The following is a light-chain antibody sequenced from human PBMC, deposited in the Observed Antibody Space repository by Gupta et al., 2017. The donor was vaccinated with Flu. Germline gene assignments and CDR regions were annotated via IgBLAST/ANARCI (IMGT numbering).Light chain of an antibody. CDR3: QQRSNWPT. CDR1: QSVSSY. V-gene: IGKV3-11*01. Sequence: SPATLSLSPGERATLSCRASQSVSSYLAWYQQKPGQAPRLLIYDASNRATGIAARFSGSGSGTDFTLTISSLEPEDFAVYYCQQRSNWPTFGQGTKVEIK. J-gene: IGKJ1*01. CDR2: DAS.